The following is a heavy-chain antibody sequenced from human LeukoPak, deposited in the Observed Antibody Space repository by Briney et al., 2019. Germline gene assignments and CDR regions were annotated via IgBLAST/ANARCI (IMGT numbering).Heavy chain of an antibody. Sequence: SETLSLTCTVHRGSISSYHCSWIRQPPAKGLEWLRYIYYSGSTNYNPSLKSRVTISVDTSKNQFSLKLSSVTAADTAVYYCARDRWAYGDYAGYFDYWGQGTLVTVSS. CDR3: ARDRWAYGDYAGYFDY. CDR2: IYYSGST. CDR1: RGSISSYH. V-gene: IGHV4-59*01. J-gene: IGHJ4*02. D-gene: IGHD4-17*01.